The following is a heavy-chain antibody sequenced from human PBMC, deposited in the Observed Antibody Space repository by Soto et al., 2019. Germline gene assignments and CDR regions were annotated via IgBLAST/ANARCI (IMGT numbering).Heavy chain of an antibody. CDR2: IRQDGSEK. V-gene: IGHV3-7*04. Sequence: VQLVDSGGGLVQPGGSLRLSCAASGFTFSGFFMTWVRQAPGKGLEWVANIRQDGSEKNYVDSGRGRFTISRDNAENTLYLQMNNLKAEDTALYYCTRDWRHFVHWSQGALVTVSS. CDR1: GFTFSGFF. CDR3: TRDWRHFVH. J-gene: IGHJ4*02.